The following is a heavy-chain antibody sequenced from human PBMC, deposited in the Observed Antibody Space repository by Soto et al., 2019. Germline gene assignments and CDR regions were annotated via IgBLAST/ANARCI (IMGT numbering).Heavy chain of an antibody. CDR1: GFSFSTTGAG. D-gene: IGHD2-15*01. CDR3: AYRRGGSSSGGNFDY. Sequence: QIALKESGPTLVKPSQTLTLTCTFSGFSFSTTGAGVGWIRQPPGKTLEWLALIFWNDAKRYSPSLRSRLTIIKDTSKNQVVLTMTNVDPVETATYYCAYRRGGSSSGGNFDYCGQGTPVTVYS. V-gene: IGHV2-5*01. J-gene: IGHJ4*02. CDR2: IFWNDAK.